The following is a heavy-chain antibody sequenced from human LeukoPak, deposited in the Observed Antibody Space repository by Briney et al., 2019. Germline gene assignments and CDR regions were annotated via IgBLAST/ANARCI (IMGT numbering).Heavy chain of an antibody. J-gene: IGHJ4*02. Sequence: GGSLTRSCSASAFTFSSYARNWVGHAPGKGLLWVAFIRYDGSSKYYTDSVKGRFTISRDNSKNTLYLQMNTLKAEDTAVYSCAKGDYDISTGYLDYFDYWGQGTLVTVSS. D-gene: IGHD3-9*01. CDR2: IRYDGSSK. CDR3: AKGDYDISTGYLDYFDY. CDR1: AFTFSSYA. V-gene: IGHV3-30*02.